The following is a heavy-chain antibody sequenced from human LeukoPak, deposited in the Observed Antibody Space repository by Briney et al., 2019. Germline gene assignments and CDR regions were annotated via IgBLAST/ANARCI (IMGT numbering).Heavy chain of an antibody. CDR1: GGSISSYY. Sequence: EPSETLSLTCTVSGGSISSYYWSWIRQPPGKGLEWIGYIYYSGSTNYNLSLKSRVTISVDTSKNQFSLKLSSVTAADTAVYYCARGDDGDYIYWGQGTLVTVSS. CDR2: IYYSGST. V-gene: IGHV4-59*01. J-gene: IGHJ4*02. D-gene: IGHD4-17*01. CDR3: ARGDDGDYIY.